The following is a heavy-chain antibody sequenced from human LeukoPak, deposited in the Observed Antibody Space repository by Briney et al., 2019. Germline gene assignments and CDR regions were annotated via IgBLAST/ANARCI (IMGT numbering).Heavy chain of an antibody. J-gene: IGHJ6*02. V-gene: IGHV1-2*02. CDR3: ARGRKWEPYGMDV. CDR1: GDTFTGYN. Sequence: AAVKVSCKASGDTFTGYNMRRVRDGPGPGLEWMGWINPNSDGTNYAQKFQGRVTMTRDTSISTAYMELSRLRSDDTAVYYCARGRKWEPYGMDVWGQGTTVTVSS. CDR2: INPNSDGT. D-gene: IGHD1-26*01.